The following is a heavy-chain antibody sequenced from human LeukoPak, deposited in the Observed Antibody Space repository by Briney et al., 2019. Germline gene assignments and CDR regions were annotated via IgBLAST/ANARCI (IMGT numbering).Heavy chain of an antibody. V-gene: IGHV4-34*01. Sequence: SETLSLTCAVYGGSFSGYYWSWIRQPPGKGLEWIGEINHSGSTNYNPSLKSRVTISVDTSKNQFSLNLSSVTAADTAIYYCTRESGAFSPFGFWGQGTLVTVSS. J-gene: IGHJ4*02. D-gene: IGHD1-26*01. CDR3: TRESGAFSPFGF. CDR1: GGSFSGYY. CDR2: INHSGST.